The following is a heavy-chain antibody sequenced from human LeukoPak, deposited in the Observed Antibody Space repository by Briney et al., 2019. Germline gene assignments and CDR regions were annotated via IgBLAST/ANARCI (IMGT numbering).Heavy chain of an antibody. D-gene: IGHD5-18*01. CDR3: AKDIDTGLASGMDV. Sequence: GRSLRLSCAASGFTFDDYAMHWVRQAPGKGLEWVSGISWDSSNRGYADSVKGRFTISRDNAKNSLYMQMNSLRAEDTALYYCAKDIDTGLASGMDVWGQGTTVTASS. CDR1: GFTFDDYA. CDR2: ISWDSSNR. V-gene: IGHV3-9*01. J-gene: IGHJ6*02.